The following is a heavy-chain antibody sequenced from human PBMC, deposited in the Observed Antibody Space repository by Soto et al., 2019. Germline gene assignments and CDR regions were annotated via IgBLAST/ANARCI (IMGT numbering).Heavy chain of an antibody. J-gene: IGHJ4*02. CDR3: LGGAWSSY. V-gene: IGHV3-7*02. D-gene: IGHD2-15*01. CDR2: IKPDGSWK. Sequence: DVQVVDSGGGWVQPGGSLGLSCVFSGVSFGTYWMNWVRQAPGKGLEWVASIKPDGSWKSYMDSVKGRFTISRDNAKNSVYLQMSSLRVEDTAVYFCLGGAWSSYWGQGLPVTVSS. CDR1: GVSFGTYW.